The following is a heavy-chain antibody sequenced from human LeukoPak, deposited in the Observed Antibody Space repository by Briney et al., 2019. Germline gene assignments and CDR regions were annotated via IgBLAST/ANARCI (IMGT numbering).Heavy chain of an antibody. Sequence: PGGSLRLSCAASGFTFSSYWMTWVRQAPGKGLEWVATIKADGSEKYYVDSVKGRFTISRDSAENSLYLQMNSLRSEDTAVYYCARGPELLSWGQGTLVTVSS. D-gene: IGHD1-26*01. V-gene: IGHV3-7*05. CDR3: ARGPELLS. J-gene: IGHJ4*02. CDR1: GFTFSSYW. CDR2: IKADGSEK.